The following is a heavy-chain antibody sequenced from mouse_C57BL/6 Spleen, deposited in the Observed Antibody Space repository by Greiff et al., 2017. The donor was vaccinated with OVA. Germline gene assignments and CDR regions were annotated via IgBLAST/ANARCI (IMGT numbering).Heavy chain of an antibody. J-gene: IGHJ2*01. CDR1: GYAFSSSW. D-gene: IGHD2-4*01. Sequence: VQLQQSGPELVKPGASVKISCKASGYAFSSSWMNWVKQRPGKGLEWIGRIYPGDGDTNYNGKFKGKATLTADKSSSTAYMQLSSLTSEDSAVDFCARWGYDYDGYYFDYWGQGTTLTVSS. CDR2: IYPGDGDT. V-gene: IGHV1-82*01. CDR3: ARWGYDYDGYYFDY.